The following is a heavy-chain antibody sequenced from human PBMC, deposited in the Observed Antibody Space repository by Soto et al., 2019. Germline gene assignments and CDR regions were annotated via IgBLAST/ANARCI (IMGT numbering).Heavy chain of an antibody. CDR1: GYTFTRYA. D-gene: IGHD3-22*01. J-gene: IGHJ4*02. Sequence: GASVKVSCKASGYTFTRYAMHWVRQAPGQRLEWMGWINAGNGNRKYSQKFQGRVTITRDTSASTAYMELSSLRSEDTAVYYCARVYSDINGLDYWGQGTLVTVSS. V-gene: IGHV1-3*01. CDR3: ARVYSDINGLDY. CDR2: INAGNGNR.